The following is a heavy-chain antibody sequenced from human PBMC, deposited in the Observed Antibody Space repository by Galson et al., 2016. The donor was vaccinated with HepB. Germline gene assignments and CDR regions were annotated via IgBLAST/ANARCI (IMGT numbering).Heavy chain of an antibody. CDR2: IYTTGTT. V-gene: IGHV4-61*02. CDR3: TRADPYFYYGLDV. CDR1: GDSISSDGYY. J-gene: IGHJ6*04. Sequence: TLSLTCTVSGDSISSDGYYWSWIRQPAGKGLEWLGRIYTTGTTSYNPSLKSRIAVSLDTSKNQFPLKLTSVTAADTAVYFCTRADPYFYYGLDVWGKGTTVTVSS.